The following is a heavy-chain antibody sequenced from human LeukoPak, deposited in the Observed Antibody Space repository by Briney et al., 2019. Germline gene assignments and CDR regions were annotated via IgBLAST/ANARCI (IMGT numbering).Heavy chain of an antibody. CDR2: IIPIVGTA. J-gene: IGHJ4*02. V-gene: IGHV1-69*13. Sequence: ASVKVSCKASGGTFSSYAISWVRQAPGQGLEWMGGIIPIVGTANYAQKFQGRVTITADESTSTAYMELSRLRSEDTAVYYCARHTMVRDPFDYWGQGTLVTVSS. D-gene: IGHD3-10*01. CDR3: ARHTMVRDPFDY. CDR1: GGTFSSYA.